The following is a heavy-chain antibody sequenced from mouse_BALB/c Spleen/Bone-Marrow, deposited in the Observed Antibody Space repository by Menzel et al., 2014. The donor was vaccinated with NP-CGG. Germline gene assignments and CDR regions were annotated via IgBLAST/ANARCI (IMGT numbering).Heavy chain of an antibody. CDR1: GFTFSSFG. CDR3: ARMYFDY. J-gene: IGHJ2*01. CDR2: ISSGSSTI. Sequence: EVKLVESGGGLVQPGGSRKLSCAASGFTFSSFGMHWVRQAPEKGLEWVAYISSGSSTIYYADTVKGRFTISRDNPKNTLFLQMTSLRSEDTAMYHCARMYFDYWGQGTTLTVSS. V-gene: IGHV5-17*02.